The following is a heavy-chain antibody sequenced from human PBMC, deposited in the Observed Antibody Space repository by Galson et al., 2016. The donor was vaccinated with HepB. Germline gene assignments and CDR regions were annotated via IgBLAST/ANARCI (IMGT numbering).Heavy chain of an antibody. J-gene: IGHJ5*02. V-gene: IGHV3-23*01. CDR2: ISVYGIT. CDR3: AKDFRYGSA. CDR1: GSSGYTFRSYA. D-gene: IGHD6-19*01. Sequence: SLRLSCAASGSSGYTFRSYAMTWVRQAPGKGWEWVSGISVYGITYYADSVQGRFTVSRDNSKSTLYLQMNSLRAEDTAIYYCAKDFRYGSAWGPGTLVTVSS.